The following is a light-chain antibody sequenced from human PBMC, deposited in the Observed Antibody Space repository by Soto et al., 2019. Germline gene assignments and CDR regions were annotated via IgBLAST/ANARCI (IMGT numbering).Light chain of an antibody. J-gene: IGLJ3*02. CDR3: SSYTPTTWV. V-gene: IGLV2-14*01. CDR2: EVF. CDR1: SSDVGTNKY. Sequence: QSALTQPASVSGSPGQSITISCTGTSSDVGTNKYVSWYQQHPGKAPQLIIYEVFNRPSGVSNRFSVSKSSNTASLTISGLQAEDEADYYCSSYTPTTWVFGGGTKLTVL.